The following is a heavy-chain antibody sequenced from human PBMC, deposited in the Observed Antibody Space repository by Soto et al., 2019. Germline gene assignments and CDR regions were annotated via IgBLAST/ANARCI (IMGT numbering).Heavy chain of an antibody. J-gene: IGHJ6*03. CDR2: IYYSGST. Sequence: SETLSLTCTVSGGSISSGDYYWSWIRQPPGKGLEWIGYIYYSGSTYYNPSLKSRVTISVDTSKNQFSLKLSSVTAADTAVYYCARLSYYDFWSGYYTDYYYYMDVWGKGTTVTVSS. CDR1: GGSISSGDYY. D-gene: IGHD3-3*01. V-gene: IGHV4-30-4*01. CDR3: ARLSYYDFWSGYYTDYYYYMDV.